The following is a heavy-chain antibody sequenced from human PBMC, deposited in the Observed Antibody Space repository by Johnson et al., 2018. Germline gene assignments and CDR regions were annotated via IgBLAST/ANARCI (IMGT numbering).Heavy chain of an antibody. CDR3: AGAHGVIVATGPAVHYCYMDG. CDR1: GGTFSSYT. Sequence: QVQLVESGAEVKKPGSSVKVSCKASGGTFSSYTISWVRQAPGQGLEWMGRIIPILGIANYAQKFQGRVTITADKSTGTAYMERSSLRFEDTAVYYCAGAHGVIVATGPAVHYCYMDGWGKGTTVTVSS. J-gene: IGHJ6*03. V-gene: IGHV1-69*02. CDR2: IIPILGIA. D-gene: IGHD5-12*01.